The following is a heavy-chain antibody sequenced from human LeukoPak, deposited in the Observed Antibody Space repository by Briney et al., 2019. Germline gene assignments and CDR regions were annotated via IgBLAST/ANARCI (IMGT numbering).Heavy chain of an antibody. V-gene: IGHV4-39*07. CDR2: IYHSGST. D-gene: IGHD3-10*01. Sequence: SETLSLTCAVSGGSISSSSYYWGWIRQPPGKGLEWIGSIYHSGSTYYNPSLKSRVTMSVDTSKNQFSLKLSSVTAADTAVYYCARSMVRGVPPLDYWGQGTLVTVSS. CDR1: GGSISSSSYY. J-gene: IGHJ4*02. CDR3: ARSMVRGVPPLDY.